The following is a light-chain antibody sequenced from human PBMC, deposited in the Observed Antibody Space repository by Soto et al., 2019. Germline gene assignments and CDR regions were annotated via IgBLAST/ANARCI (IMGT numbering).Light chain of an antibody. Sequence: DIQMTQSPSSVSASVEDRVTITCRASQDVGTWLAWYQQKPGKAPKLLIYSASSLQSGVPSRFSGSGSGTDFTLTISSLQPEDFATYFCQQADRFPLTFDGGTKVDIK. CDR1: QDVGTW. CDR3: QQADRFPLT. V-gene: IGKV1-12*01. J-gene: IGKJ4*01. CDR2: SAS.